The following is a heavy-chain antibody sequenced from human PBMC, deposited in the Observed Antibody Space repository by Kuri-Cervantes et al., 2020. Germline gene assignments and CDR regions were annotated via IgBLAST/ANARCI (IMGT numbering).Heavy chain of an antibody. CDR3: ARIWSTVGYYYYYMDV. V-gene: IGHV3-30*03. Sequence: GESLKISCAASGFTFSSYGMHWVRQAPGKGLEWVAVISYDGSNKYYAGSVKGRFTISRDNSKNTLYLQMNGLRAEDTAVYYCARIWSTVGYYYYYMDVWGKGTTVTVSS. CDR2: ISYDGSNK. CDR1: GFTFSSYG. J-gene: IGHJ6*03. D-gene: IGHD1-26*01.